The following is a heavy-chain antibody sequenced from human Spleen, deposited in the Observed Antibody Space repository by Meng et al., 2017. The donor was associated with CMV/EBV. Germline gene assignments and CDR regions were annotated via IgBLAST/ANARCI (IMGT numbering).Heavy chain of an antibody. D-gene: IGHD2-8*02. V-gene: IGHV1-69*02. CDR1: GGTFSSYT. CDR2: VFPILDIT. CDR3: VRLDCTSDSCFAGGTDY. Sequence: SVKVSCKASGGTFSSYTVTWVRQAPGQGLEWMGRVFPILDITTYAQKFQGRVTITADKSTSISYMELSSLRSEDTAVYYCVRLDCTSDSCFAGGTDYWGQGTLVTVSS. J-gene: IGHJ4*02.